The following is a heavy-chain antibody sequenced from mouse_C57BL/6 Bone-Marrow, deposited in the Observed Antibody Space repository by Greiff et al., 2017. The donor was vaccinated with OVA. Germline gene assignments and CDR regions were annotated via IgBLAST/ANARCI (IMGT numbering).Heavy chain of an antibody. D-gene: IGHD3-3*01. V-gene: IGHV1-59*01. CDR3: ARGTNAY. CDR1: GYTFTSYW. J-gene: IGHJ3*01. Sequence: QVQLKQPGAELVRPGTSVKLSCKASGYTFTSYWMHWVKQRPGQGLEWIGVIDPSDSYTNYNQKFKGKATLTVDTSSSTAYMQLSSLTSEDSAVYYCARGTNAYWGQGTLVTVSA. CDR2: IDPSDSYT.